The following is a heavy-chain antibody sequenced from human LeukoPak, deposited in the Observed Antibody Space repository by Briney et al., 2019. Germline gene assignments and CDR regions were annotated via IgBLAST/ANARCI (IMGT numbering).Heavy chain of an antibody. CDR2: IYYSGST. CDR3: ARVTRPGGIAVAGTPNWFDP. J-gene: IGHJ5*02. D-gene: IGHD6-19*01. Sequence: PSETLSLTCTASGGSISSYYWSWIRQPPGKGLEWIGYIYYSGSTNYNPSLKSRVTISVDTSKNQFSLKLSSVTAADTAVYYCARVTRPGGIAVAGTPNWFDPWGQGTLVTVSS. V-gene: IGHV4-59*01. CDR1: GGSISSYY.